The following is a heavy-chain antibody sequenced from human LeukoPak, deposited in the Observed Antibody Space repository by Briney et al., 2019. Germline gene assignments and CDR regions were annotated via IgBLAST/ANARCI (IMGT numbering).Heavy chain of an antibody. Sequence: ASVKVSCKASGYTFTSYYMHWVQQAPGQGLEWMGIINPSGGSTSYAQKFQGRVTMTRDMSTSTVYMELSSLRSEDTAVYYCARTYYYGSGRSYYYMDVWGKGTTVTVSS. D-gene: IGHD3-10*01. J-gene: IGHJ6*03. V-gene: IGHV1-46*01. CDR3: ARTYYYGSGRSYYYMDV. CDR1: GYTFTSYY. CDR2: INPSGGST.